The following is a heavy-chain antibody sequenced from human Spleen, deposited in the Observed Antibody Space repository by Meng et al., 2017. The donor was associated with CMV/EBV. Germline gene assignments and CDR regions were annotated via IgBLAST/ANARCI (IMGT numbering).Heavy chain of an antibody. CDR2: ISGSGGST. CDR1: FTCSSYG. V-gene: IGHV3-23*01. D-gene: IGHD6-13*01. CDR3: AKDRWRGYISSWPNYFQH. J-gene: IGHJ1*01. Sequence: FTCSSYGMSWVRQAPGKGLEWVSAISGSGGSTNYADSVKGRFTISRDNSKNTLYLQMNSLRAEDTAVYYCAKDRWRGYISSWPNYFQHWGQGTLVTVSS.